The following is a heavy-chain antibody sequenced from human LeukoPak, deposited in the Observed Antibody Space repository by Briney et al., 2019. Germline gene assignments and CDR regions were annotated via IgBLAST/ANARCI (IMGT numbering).Heavy chain of an antibody. CDR3: ATLRSITIFGVVMDSPFDY. V-gene: IGHV3-23*01. J-gene: IGHJ4*02. CDR2: ISGSGGST. CDR1: GFTFSCYG. Sequence: GRSLRLSCAASGFTFSCYGMHWVRQAPGKGLEWVSAISGSGGSTYYADSVKGRFTISRDNSKNTLYLQMNSLRAEDTAVYYCATLRSITIFGVVMDSPFDYWGQGTLVTVSS. D-gene: IGHD3-3*01.